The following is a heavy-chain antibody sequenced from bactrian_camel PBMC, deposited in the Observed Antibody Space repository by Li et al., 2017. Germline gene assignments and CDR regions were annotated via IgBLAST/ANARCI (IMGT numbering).Heavy chain of an antibody. CDR2: IDDGGNR. CDR3: VKEAGGMWCPGNY. D-gene: IGHD2*01. V-gene: IGHV3S35*01. CDR1: GFTFSNYA. J-gene: IGHJ4*01. Sequence: VQLVESGGGLVQPGGSLRLSCAASGFTFSNYAMSWVRQGPGKGLEWVSSIDDGGNRYYADSVKGRFTISRDNAKNTVYLQMNRLQSEDTALYFCVKEAGGMWCPGNYWGQGTQVTVS.